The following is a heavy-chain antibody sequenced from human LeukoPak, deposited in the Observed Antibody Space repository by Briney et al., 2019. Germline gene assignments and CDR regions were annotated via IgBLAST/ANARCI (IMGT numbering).Heavy chain of an antibody. CDR3: ARDIRDGTQGADWYFDL. V-gene: IGHV4-34*01. CDR1: GGSFSGYY. Sequence: SETLSLTCAVYGGSFSGYYWSWIRQPPGKGLEWIGEINHSGSTNYNPSLKSRVTISVDTSKKQFSLKLSSVTAADTAFYYCARDIRDGTQGADWYFDLWGRGTLVTVSS. D-gene: IGHD5-24*01. CDR2: INHSGST. J-gene: IGHJ2*01.